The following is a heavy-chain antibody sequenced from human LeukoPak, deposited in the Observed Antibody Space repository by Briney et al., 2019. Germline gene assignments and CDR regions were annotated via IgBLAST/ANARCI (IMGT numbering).Heavy chain of an antibody. Sequence: GGSLRLSCVASGITFSFSHMNWVRQAPGKGLEWVSSITSRSDYTSYADSLKGRFTISRDNAKNSLYLQMNSLRAEDTAVYYCASPIEGAPGSDAFDIWGQGTMVTVSS. CDR1: GITFSFSH. D-gene: IGHD1-26*01. CDR2: ITSRSDYT. J-gene: IGHJ3*02. V-gene: IGHV3-21*01. CDR3: ASPIEGAPGSDAFDI.